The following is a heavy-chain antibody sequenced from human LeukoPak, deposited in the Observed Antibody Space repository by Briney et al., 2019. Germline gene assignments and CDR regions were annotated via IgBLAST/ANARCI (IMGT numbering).Heavy chain of an antibody. V-gene: IGHV3-33*01. D-gene: IGHD6-13*01. CDR2: IWYDGSNK. CDR1: GFTFSSYG. Sequence: GGSLRLSCAASGFTFSSYGMRWVRQAPGKGLEWVAVIWYDGSNKYYADSVKGRFTISRDNAKNSLYLQMNSLRGEDTAVYYCARGLYSSTTYYFDYWGQGTLVTVSS. J-gene: IGHJ4*02. CDR3: ARGLYSSTTYYFDY.